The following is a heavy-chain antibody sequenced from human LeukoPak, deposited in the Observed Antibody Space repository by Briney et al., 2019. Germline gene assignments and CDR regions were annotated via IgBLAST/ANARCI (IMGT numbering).Heavy chain of an antibody. CDR2: IKSKTDGGTT. CDR3: VSGDDS. J-gene: IGHJ4*02. V-gene: IGHV3-15*01. Sequence: GGSLRLSCAASGFTFSNAWMNWVRQAPGKGLEWLGRIKSKTDGGTTVYAAPVKGRFTISRDDSKNTLYLQMNSLKTEDTAVYFCVSGDDSWGQGTLVTVSS. CDR1: GFTFSNAW.